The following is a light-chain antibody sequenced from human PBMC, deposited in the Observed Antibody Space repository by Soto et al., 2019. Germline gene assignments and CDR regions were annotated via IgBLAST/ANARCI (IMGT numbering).Light chain of an antibody. Sequence: DIQMTQSPSTLSASVGDRVTITCRASQSISFWLAWYQQKPGKAPKLLVQKASSLERGVPSRFSGSGSGTEFTLTISSLQPDDFATYYCQQYYSYPVTFGGGTKVEIK. J-gene: IGKJ4*01. CDR3: QQYYSYPVT. V-gene: IGKV1-5*03. CDR2: KAS. CDR1: QSISFW.